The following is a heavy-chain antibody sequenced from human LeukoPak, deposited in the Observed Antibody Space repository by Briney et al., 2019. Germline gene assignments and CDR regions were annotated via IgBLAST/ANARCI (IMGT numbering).Heavy chain of an antibody. J-gene: IGHJ5*02. V-gene: IGHV1-69*02. D-gene: IGHD5-18*01. CDR2: IIPILGIA. Sequence: SVKVSCKASGGTFSSYTISWVRQAPGQGLEWMGRIIPILGIANYAQKFQGRVTITADKSTSTAYMELSSLRSEDTAVYYCARAVRGVDTAMVGYNWFDPWGQGTLVTVPS. CDR1: GGTFSSYT. CDR3: ARAVRGVDTAMVGYNWFDP.